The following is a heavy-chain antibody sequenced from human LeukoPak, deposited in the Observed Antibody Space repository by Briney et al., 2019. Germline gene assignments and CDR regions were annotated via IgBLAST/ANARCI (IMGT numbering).Heavy chain of an antibody. CDR1: GFTFSSYW. Sequence: GGSLRLSCAASGFTFSSYWMSWVRQAPGKGLEWVANIKQDGSEKYYVDSVKGRFTISRDNVKNSLYLQMNSLRAEDTAVYYCARYYDFWSGYLVFEYYFDYWGQGTLVTVSS. D-gene: IGHD3-3*01. J-gene: IGHJ4*02. CDR2: IKQDGSEK. CDR3: ARYYDFWSGYLVFEYYFDY. V-gene: IGHV3-7*01.